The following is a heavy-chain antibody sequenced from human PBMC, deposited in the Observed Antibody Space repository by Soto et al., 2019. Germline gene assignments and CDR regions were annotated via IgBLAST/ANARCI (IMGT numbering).Heavy chain of an antibody. Sequence: EVQLVESGGGLVKPGGSLRLSCEASGFTFSSYSMNWVRQAPGKGLEWVSSISSGSSYIYYSDSVKGRFTISRDNAKNSLNLQMDSLRAEDTGVYYCARLRGSMAVAGREPNYFDYWGQGTLVTVSS. CDR2: ISSGSSYI. J-gene: IGHJ4*02. CDR3: ARLRGSMAVAGREPNYFDY. D-gene: IGHD6-19*01. CDR1: GFTFSSYS. V-gene: IGHV3-21*01.